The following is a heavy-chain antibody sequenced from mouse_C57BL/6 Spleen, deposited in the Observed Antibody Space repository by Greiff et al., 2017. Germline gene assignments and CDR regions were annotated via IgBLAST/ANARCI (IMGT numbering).Heavy chain of an antibody. CDR3: TRAIVIYYYGSSHYFDY. CDR2: IYPGNSDT. V-gene: IGHV1-5*01. CDR1: GYTFTSYW. D-gene: IGHD1-1*01. Sequence: EVQLQQSGTVLARPGASVKMSCKTSGYTFTSYWMHWVKQRPGQGLEWIGAIYPGNSDTSYNQKFKGKAKLTAVTSASTAYMELSSLTNEDSAVYYCTRAIVIYYYGSSHYFDYWGQGTTLTVSS. J-gene: IGHJ2*01.